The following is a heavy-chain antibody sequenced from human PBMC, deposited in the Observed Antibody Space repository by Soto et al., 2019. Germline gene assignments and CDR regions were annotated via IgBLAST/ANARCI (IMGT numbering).Heavy chain of an antibody. CDR2: ISSSSSTI. Sequence: PGGSLRLSCAASGFTFSSYSMNWVRQAPGKGLEWVSYISSSSSTIYYADSVKGRFTISRDNAKNSLYLQMNSLRDEDTAVYYCARELQLGYCSGGSCYAVGAFDIWGQGTMVTVSS. D-gene: IGHD2-15*01. CDR3: ARELQLGYCSGGSCYAVGAFDI. J-gene: IGHJ3*02. CDR1: GFTFSSYS. V-gene: IGHV3-48*02.